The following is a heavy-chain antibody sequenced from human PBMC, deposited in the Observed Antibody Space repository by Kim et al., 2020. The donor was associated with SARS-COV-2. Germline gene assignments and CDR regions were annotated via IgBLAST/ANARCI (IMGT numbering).Heavy chain of an antibody. V-gene: IGHV1-18*01. CDR3: ARDIGIVVVVAATWDY. CDR2: ISAYNGNT. J-gene: IGHJ4*02. D-gene: IGHD2-15*01. CDR1: GYTFTSYG. Sequence: ASVKVSCKASGYTFTSYGISWVRQAPGQGLEWMGWISAYNGNTNYAQKLQGRVTMTTDTSTSTAYMELRSLRSDDTAVYYCARDIGIVVVVAATWDYWGQGTLVTVSS.